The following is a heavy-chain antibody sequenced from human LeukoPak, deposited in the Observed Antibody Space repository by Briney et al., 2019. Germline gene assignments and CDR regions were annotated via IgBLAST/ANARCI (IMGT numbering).Heavy chain of an antibody. CDR3: ARDRGWLQFDY. Sequence: GGSLRLSCAASRFTFSSYSMTWVRQAPGKGLEWVANIREDGSDKYYVDSVRGRFTVSRDNANNSLYLQMNSLRAEDTAVYYCARDRGWLQFDYWGQGTLVTVSS. V-gene: IGHV3-7*04. CDR1: RFTFSSYS. CDR2: IREDGSDK. D-gene: IGHD5-24*01. J-gene: IGHJ4*02.